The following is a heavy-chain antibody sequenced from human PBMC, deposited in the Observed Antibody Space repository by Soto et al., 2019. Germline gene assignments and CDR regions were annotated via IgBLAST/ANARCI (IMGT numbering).Heavy chain of an antibody. Sequence: EVQLVESGGGLVQPGGSLRLSCAASGFTISSYSMNWVRQAPGKGLEWVSYISSSSSTIYYAVSVKGRLTISRDNAQNSLYLQMNSLRDEDTAVYYCEREGYPFAYWGQGTLVTVSS. CDR1: GFTISSYS. CDR2: ISSSSSTI. CDR3: EREGYPFAY. D-gene: IGHD5-12*01. J-gene: IGHJ4*02. V-gene: IGHV3-48*02.